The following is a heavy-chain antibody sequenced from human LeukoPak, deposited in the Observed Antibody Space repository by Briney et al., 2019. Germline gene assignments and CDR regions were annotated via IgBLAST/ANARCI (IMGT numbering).Heavy chain of an antibody. CDR1: GVSFSGYY. CDR2: INHSGST. Sequence: PSETLSLTCAVYGVSFSGYYLSWIRQPPGKGLEWIGEINHSGSTNYNPSLKNRLTIIVGTSKNQFSLKLSSVPAADTPVYYYRRCRQQAHRKLEPSRNWFDAWGQGTLVTVSS. D-gene: IGHD1-1*01. J-gene: IGHJ5*02. V-gene: IGHV4-34*01. CDR3: RRCRQQAHRKLEPSRNWFDA.